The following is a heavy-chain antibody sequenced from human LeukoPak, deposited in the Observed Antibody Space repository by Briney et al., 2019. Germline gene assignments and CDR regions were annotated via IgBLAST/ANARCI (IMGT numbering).Heavy chain of an antibody. CDR1: GYTFSSYG. D-gene: IGHD2-2*01. J-gene: IGHJ5*02. CDR2: ISAYSGDT. CDR3: ARDFTPYCSSTSCSWFDP. Sequence: ASVKVSCKASGYTFSSYGISWVRQAPGQGRECVGWISAYSGDTIYAQKLQGRVTMTTDTSTSTAYMELRSLISDDTAVYYCARDFTPYCSSTSCSWFDPWGQGTLVTVSS. V-gene: IGHV1-18*01.